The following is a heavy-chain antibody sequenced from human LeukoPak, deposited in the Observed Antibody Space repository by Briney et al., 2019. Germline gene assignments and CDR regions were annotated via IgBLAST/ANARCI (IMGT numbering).Heavy chain of an antibody. V-gene: IGHV3-15*01. J-gene: IGHJ4*02. CDR3: TTFYHEYSPY. Sequence: PGGSLRLSCAASGFSFMNAWMIWVRQAPGKGLEWVGRIKSNADGGTPDYAAPARGRFTVSRDDSKNTLYLQMNSLKTEDTAVYYCTTFYHEYSPYWGRGTLVTVSS. CDR2: IKSNADGGTP. CDR1: GFSFMNAW. D-gene: IGHD5-12*01.